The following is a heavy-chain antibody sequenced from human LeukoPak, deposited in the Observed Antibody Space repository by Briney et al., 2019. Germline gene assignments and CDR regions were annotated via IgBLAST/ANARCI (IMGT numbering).Heavy chain of an antibody. D-gene: IGHD3-16*01. CDR1: GGSISSSSYY. CDR2: IYYSGST. CDR3: ARDGGHQGAFDI. J-gene: IGHJ3*02. Sequence: SETLSLTCTVSGGSISSSSYYWGWIRQPPGKGLEWIGSIYYSGSTYYNPSLKSRVTISVDRSKNQFSLKLSSVTAADTAVYYCARDGGHQGAFDIWGQGTMVTVSS. V-gene: IGHV4-39*07.